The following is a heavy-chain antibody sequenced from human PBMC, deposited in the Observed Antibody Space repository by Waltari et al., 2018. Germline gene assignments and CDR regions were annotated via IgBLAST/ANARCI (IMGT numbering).Heavy chain of an antibody. V-gene: IGHV4-39*07. CDR2: VYYSRST. D-gene: IGHD4-4*01. CDR1: GGSISSSSYY. Sequence: QLQLQESGPGLVKPSETLSLTCTVSGGSISSSSYYWGWIRQPQGKGLEWIGSVYYSRSTYVNPSLKSRVTISVDNSKNQFSLKLSSVTAAGTAVYYCARKDYSNYVIHWGQGTLVTVSS. J-gene: IGHJ4*02. CDR3: ARKDYSNYVIH.